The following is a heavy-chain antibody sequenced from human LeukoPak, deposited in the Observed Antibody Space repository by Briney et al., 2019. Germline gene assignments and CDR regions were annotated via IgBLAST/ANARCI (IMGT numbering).Heavy chain of an antibody. Sequence: PGRSLRLSCAASGFAFNNYAIHWVRQAPGKGLEWVAIISFDGGNKYYADSVKGRFTISRDNAKKSLYLQMSSLRAEDTAVYYCATVGCSGGSCYVYWGLGTLVTVSS. CDR1: GFAFNNYA. V-gene: IGHV3-30-3*01. J-gene: IGHJ4*02. CDR3: ATVGCSGGSCYVY. CDR2: ISFDGGNK. D-gene: IGHD2-15*01.